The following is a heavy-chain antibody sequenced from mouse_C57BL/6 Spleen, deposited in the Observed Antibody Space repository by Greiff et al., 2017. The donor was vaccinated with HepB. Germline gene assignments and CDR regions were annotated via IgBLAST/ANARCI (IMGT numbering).Heavy chain of an antibody. D-gene: IGHD1-1*01. Sequence: EVMLVESGGGLVKPGGSLKLSCAASGFTFSSYAMSWVRQTPEKRLEWVATISDGGSYTYYPDNVKGRVTISRDNAKNNLYLQMSHLKSEDTAMYYCARETVDDFDYWGQGTTLTVSS. CDR3: ARETVDDFDY. V-gene: IGHV5-4*01. J-gene: IGHJ2*01. CDR2: ISDGGSYT. CDR1: GFTFSSYA.